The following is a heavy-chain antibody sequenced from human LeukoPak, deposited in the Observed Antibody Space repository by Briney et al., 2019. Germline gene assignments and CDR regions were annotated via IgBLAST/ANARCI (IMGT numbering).Heavy chain of an antibody. CDR1: GGSFSNYD. CDR2: INHSGST. Sequence: SETLSLTCGVYGGSFSNYDWNWIRQPPGKGLEWIGEINHSGSTSYNPSLKSRVTISVDTSKNHLSLILSSVTAADTAVYYCAPGGYIGYGHAFDIWGQATMVTVSS. J-gene: IGHJ3*02. D-gene: IGHD5-12*01. V-gene: IGHV4-34*01. CDR3: APGGYIGYGHAFDI.